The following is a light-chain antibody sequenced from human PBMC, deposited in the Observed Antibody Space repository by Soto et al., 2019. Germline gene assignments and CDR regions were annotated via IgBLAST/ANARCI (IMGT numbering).Light chain of an antibody. CDR3: QQYNSYPWT. CDR1: QSISSW. V-gene: IGKV1-5*01. J-gene: IGKJ1*01. CDR2: DAY. Sequence: DTQMIQSPSTLSASVGDRVTITCRASQSISSWLAWYQQKPGKAPKLLIYDAYSLESGVPSRFSGSESGTEFTLTINSLQPDDFAPYYCQQYNSYPWTFGQGTKVDI.